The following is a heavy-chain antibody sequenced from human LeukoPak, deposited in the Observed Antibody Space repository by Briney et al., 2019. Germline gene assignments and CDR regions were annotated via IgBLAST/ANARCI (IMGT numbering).Heavy chain of an antibody. CDR3: VRPRDGYTGPFDY. D-gene: IGHD5-24*01. J-gene: IGHJ4*02. Sequence: GASVKVSCKASGYTFTAYYMHWVRQAPGQGLEWVGWINPSSGATKYVQKFQARVTMTRDTSIRTAYMELNSLRSDDTAVYYCVRPRDGYTGPFDYWGQGSLVTVSS. V-gene: IGHV1-2*02. CDR1: GYTFTAYY. CDR2: INPSSGAT.